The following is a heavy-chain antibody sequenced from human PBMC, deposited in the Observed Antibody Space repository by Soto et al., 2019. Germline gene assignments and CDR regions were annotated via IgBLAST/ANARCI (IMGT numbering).Heavy chain of an antibody. J-gene: IGHJ4*02. CDR3: ARDQEMIAVAGTMLDY. Sequence: QVQLVESGGGVVQPGRSLRLSCAASGFTFSSYAMHWVRQAPGKGLEWVAVISYDGSNKYYADSVKGRFTISRDNSKNTLYLQMNSLRAEDTAVYYCARDQEMIAVAGTMLDYWGQGTLVTVSS. CDR1: GFTFSSYA. V-gene: IGHV3-30-3*01. D-gene: IGHD6-19*01. CDR2: ISYDGSNK.